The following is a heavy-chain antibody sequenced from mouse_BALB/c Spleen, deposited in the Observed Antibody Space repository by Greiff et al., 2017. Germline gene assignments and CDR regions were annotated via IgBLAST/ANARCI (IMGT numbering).Heavy chain of an antibody. CDR1: GFNIKDYY. D-gene: IGHD1-1*01. Sequence: EVQLVESGAELVRSGASVKLSCTASGFNIKDYYMHWVKQRPEQGLEWIGWIDPENGDTEYAPKFQGKATMTADTSSNTAYLQLSSLTSEDTAVYYCNDYDYGSSYAMDYWGQGTSVTVSS. V-gene: IGHV14-4*02. CDR3: NDYDYGSSYAMDY. J-gene: IGHJ4*01. CDR2: IDPENGDT.